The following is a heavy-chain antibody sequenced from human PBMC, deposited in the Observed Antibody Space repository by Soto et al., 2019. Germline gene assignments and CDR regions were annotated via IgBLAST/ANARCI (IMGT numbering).Heavy chain of an antibody. Sequence: SETLSLTCTVSDGSISSNYWSWIRQPPGKGLEWIGYIYYSGSTNYNPSLKSRVTISVDTSKNQFSLKLSSVTAADTAVYYCARGGDLGIFLYFDYWG. CDR2: IYYSGST. CDR1: DGSISSNY. J-gene: IGHJ4*01. V-gene: IGHV4-59*01. CDR3: ARGGDLGIFLYFDY. D-gene: IGHD3-3*02.